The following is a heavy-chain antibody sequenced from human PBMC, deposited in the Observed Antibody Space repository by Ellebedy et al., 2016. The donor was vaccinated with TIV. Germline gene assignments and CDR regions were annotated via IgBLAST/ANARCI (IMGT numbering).Heavy chain of an antibody. J-gene: IGHJ4*02. Sequence: GGSLRLXXAASGFTFSSYWMSWVRQAPGKGLEWVANIKQDGSEKYYVDSVKGRFTISRDNAKNSLYLQMNSLRAEDTAVYYCAGGRYFDWLLDHWGQGTLVTVSS. CDR3: AGGRYFDWLLDH. D-gene: IGHD3-9*01. CDR1: GFTFSSYW. CDR2: IKQDGSEK. V-gene: IGHV3-7*04.